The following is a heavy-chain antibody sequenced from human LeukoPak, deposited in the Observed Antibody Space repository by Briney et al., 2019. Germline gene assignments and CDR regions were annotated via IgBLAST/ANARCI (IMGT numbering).Heavy chain of an antibody. CDR2: ISPSGGIT. V-gene: IGHV3-23*01. J-gene: IGHJ4*02. CDR1: GFTFSSHG. Sequence: PGGSLRLSCAASGFTFSSHGMNWVRQAPGKGLEWVSGISPSGGITYYTDSVKGRFTISRDNSKNTQSLQMNSLRAEDTAVYYCAKEGGLELLWFGELRYWGQGTLVTVSS. CDR3: AKEGGLELLWFGELRY. D-gene: IGHD3-10*01.